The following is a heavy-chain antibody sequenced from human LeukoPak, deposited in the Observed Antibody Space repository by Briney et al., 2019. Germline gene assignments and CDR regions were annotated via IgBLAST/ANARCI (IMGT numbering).Heavy chain of an antibody. V-gene: IGHV3-74*01. CDR2: INSDGSST. Sequence: PGGSLRLSCAASGFTFSSYWMHWVRQAPGKGPVWVSRINSDGSSTDYADSVKGRFTIPRDNAKNTLYLQMNSLRAEDTAMYYCARDKYGGNSNAFDIWGQGTMVTVSS. J-gene: IGHJ3*02. CDR3: ARDKYGGNSNAFDI. D-gene: IGHD4-23*01. CDR1: GFTFSSYW.